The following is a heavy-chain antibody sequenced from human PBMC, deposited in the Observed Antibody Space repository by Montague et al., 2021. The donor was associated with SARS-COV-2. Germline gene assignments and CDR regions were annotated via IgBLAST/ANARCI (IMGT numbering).Heavy chain of an antibody. CDR3: ARDTRITMLVVVNRYGMDV. D-gene: IGHD3-22*01. CDR1: GGAISSSSYY. J-gene: IGHJ6*02. V-gene: IGHV4-39*07. CDR2: IYYSGST. Sequence: SETRSLTCTVSGGAISSSSYYWGWIRQPPGKGLEWIGSIYYSGSTYHNPSLKSRVTISVDTSKNQFSLKLSSVTAADTAVYYCARDTRITMLVVVNRYGMDVWGQGTTVTVSS.